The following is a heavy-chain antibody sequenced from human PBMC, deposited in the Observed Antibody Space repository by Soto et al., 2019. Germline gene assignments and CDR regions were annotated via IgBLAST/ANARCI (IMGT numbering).Heavy chain of an antibody. Sequence: SETLSLTCTVSGDSISSHYWSWIRQPPGQGLEWLGYVYYTGTTTYNPSLKSRLTISLDTSKTQFSLKLGSVTAADTAVYYCARLGDYYQTFDYWGQGALVTVSS. J-gene: IGHJ4*01. CDR2: VYYTGTT. V-gene: IGHV4-59*08. CDR1: GDSISSHY. D-gene: IGHD3-22*01. CDR3: ARLGDYYQTFDY.